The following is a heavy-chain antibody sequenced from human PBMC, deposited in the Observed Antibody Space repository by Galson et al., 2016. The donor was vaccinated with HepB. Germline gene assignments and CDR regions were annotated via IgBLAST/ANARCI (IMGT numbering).Heavy chain of an antibody. V-gene: IGHV3-53*01. CDR3: EGYSDPFDI. CDR2: IFSGDAT. D-gene: IGHD3-22*01. J-gene: IGHJ3*02. CDR1: GFTFSSYG. Sequence: SLRLSCAASGFTFSSYGMHWVRQAPGKGLDWVSAIFSGDATYYTDSVKGRLTTSRDTYKNTLYLQMNNLRAEDTAIYYCEGYSDPFDIWGQGTMVTVSS.